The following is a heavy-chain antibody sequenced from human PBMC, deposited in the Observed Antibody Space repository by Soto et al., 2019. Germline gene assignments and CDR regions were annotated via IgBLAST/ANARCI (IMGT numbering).Heavy chain of an antibody. V-gene: IGHV4-34*01. CDR1: GGSFSGYY. J-gene: IGHJ6*02. CDR3: ARGFRYYYYGMDV. D-gene: IGHD3-10*01. Sequence: SETLSLTCAVYGGSFSGYYWSWIRQPPGKGLEWIGEINHSGSTNYNPSLKSRVTISVDTSKNQFSLKLSSVTAADTAVYYCARGFRYYYYGMDVWGQGTTVTVSS. CDR2: INHSGST.